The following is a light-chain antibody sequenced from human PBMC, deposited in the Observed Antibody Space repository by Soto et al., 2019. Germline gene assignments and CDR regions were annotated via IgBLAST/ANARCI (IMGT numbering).Light chain of an antibody. J-gene: IGKJ5*01. Sequence: DIQLPQSPSPLSASVGDRVAITCLASQSISTYLNWYQQKPGKAPKVLIYAASNLQSGVPPRFSGSGSGTDFTLTISSLQPEDVATYFCQQSYRTPITFGQGRLLEIK. CDR3: QQSYRTPIT. CDR1: QSISTY. V-gene: IGKV1-39*01. CDR2: AAS.